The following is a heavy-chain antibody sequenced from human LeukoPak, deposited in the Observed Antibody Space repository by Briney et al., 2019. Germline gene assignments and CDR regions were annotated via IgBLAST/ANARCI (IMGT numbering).Heavy chain of an antibody. CDR1: GSPISTSYW. D-gene: IGHD3-10*01. Sequence: SETLSLTCAVSGSPISTSYWWGWIRQPPGKGLQWIGTLHHTGTSYYNPSLQSRVTLSVDTSKSQFSLQLSSMTPADTAVYFCARFAIVRDLATYSWIDPWGQGTLVTVSS. V-gene: IGHV4-38-2*01. CDR2: LHHTGTS. CDR3: ARFAIVRDLATYSWIDP. J-gene: IGHJ5*02.